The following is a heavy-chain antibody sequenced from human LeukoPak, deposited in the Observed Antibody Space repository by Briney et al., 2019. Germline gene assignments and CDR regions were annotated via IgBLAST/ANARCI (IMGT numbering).Heavy chain of an antibody. CDR2: IYYSGST. CDR3: ARGREDGSGFRVYYFDY. CDR1: GGSFSGYY. V-gene: IGHV4-59*01. Sequence: SETLSLTCAVYGGSFSGYYWSWIRQPPGKGLEWIGYIYYSGSTNYNPSLKSRVTISVDTSKNQFSLKLSSVTAADTAVYYCARGREDGSGFRVYYFDYWGQGTLVTVSS. D-gene: IGHD3-10*01. J-gene: IGHJ4*02.